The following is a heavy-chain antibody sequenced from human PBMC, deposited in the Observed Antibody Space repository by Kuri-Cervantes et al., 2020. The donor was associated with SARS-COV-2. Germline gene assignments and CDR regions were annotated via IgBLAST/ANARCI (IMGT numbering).Heavy chain of an antibody. V-gene: IGHV3-9*01. CDR1: GFTFDDYA. CDR2: ISWNSGSI. J-gene: IGHJ4*02. Sequence: SLKISCAASGFTFDDYAMHWVRQAPGKGLEWVSGISWNSGSIGYADSVKGRFTISRDNAKNSLYLQMNSLRAEDTAVYYCARELGGGSVWGQGTLVTVSS. CDR3: ARELGGGSV. D-gene: IGHD2-15*01.